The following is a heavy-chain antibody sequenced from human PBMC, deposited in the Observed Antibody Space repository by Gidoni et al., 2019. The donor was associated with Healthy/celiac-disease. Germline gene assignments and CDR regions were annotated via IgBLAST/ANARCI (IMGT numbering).Heavy chain of an antibody. J-gene: IGHJ3*02. Sequence: QVQLVESGGGVVQPGRSLRLSCAASGFTFSSYGLHWVRQAPGKGLEWVEVIWYDGSNKYYADSVKGRFTISRDNSKNTLYLQMNSLRAEDTAVYYCARAYSSGWYDAFDIWGQGTMVTVFS. CDR3: ARAYSSGWYDAFDI. CDR2: IWYDGSNK. CDR1: GFTFSSYG. V-gene: IGHV3-33*01. D-gene: IGHD6-19*01.